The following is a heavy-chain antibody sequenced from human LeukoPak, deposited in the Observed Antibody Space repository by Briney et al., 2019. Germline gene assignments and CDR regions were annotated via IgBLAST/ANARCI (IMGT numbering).Heavy chain of an antibody. J-gene: IGHJ4*02. CDR3: AKGRGSSGYYWNFDY. D-gene: IGHD3-22*01. V-gene: IGHV3-48*01. Sequence: GGSLRLSCAASEFTFSSYSMNWVRQAPGKGLEWVSYITNSGNSKSYADSVKGRFAISRDNSKNTLYLQMNSLRAEDTAVYYCAKGRGSSGYYWNFDYWGQGTLVTVSS. CDR2: ITNSGNSK. CDR1: EFTFSSYS.